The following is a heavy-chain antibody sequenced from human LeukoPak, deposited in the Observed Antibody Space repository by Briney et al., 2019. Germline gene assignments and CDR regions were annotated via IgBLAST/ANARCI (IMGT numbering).Heavy chain of an antibody. CDR2: INPNSGGT. D-gene: IGHD3-22*01. Sequence: ASVKVSCKASGYTFTGYYMHWVRQAPGQGLEWMGRINPNSGGTNYAQKFQGRVTMTRDTSISTAYMELSRLRSDDTAVYYCAGVSSGYYPTGGWGQGTLVTVSS. CDR1: GYTFTGYY. V-gene: IGHV1-2*06. J-gene: IGHJ4*02. CDR3: AGVSSGYYPTGG.